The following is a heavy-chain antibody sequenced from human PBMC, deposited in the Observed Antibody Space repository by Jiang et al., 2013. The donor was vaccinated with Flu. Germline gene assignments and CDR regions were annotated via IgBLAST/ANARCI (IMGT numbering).Heavy chain of an antibody. CDR1: GYSFTSYW. D-gene: IGHD3-3*01. CDR2: IYPGDSDT. J-gene: IGHJ4*02. CDR3: ARRWSDFWSGETTSFDY. V-gene: IGHV5-51*03. Sequence: GAEVKKPGESLKISCKGSGYSFTSYWIGWVRQMPGKGLEWMGIIYPGDSDTRYSPSFQGQVTISADKSISTAYLQWSSLKASDTAMYYCARRWSDFWSGETTSFDYWGQGTLVTVSS.